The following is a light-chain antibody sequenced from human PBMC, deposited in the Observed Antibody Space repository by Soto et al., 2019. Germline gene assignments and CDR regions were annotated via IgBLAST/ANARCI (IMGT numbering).Light chain of an antibody. CDR1: SSDVGGYNY. J-gene: IGLJ1*01. CDR3: SSYTSSSTLV. CDR2: EVS. V-gene: IGLV2-14*01. Sequence: QSALTQPASVSGSPGQSITISCTGTSSDVGGYNYVYWHQQHPGKAPKLMIYEVSNRPSGVSNRFSGSKSGNTASLTISGLQAEDEADYYCSSYTSSSTLVFGTGTKLTVL.